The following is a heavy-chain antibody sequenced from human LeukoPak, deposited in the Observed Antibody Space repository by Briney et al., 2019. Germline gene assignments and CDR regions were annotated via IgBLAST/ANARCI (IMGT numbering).Heavy chain of an antibody. CDR3: ARQNRHDSSGYYYDY. CDR1: GGSISSSDYD. J-gene: IGHJ4*02. CDR2: IFYRGST. Sequence: SETLSLTGTVAGGSISSSDYDWGWIRQPPGKGLEWIGSIFYRGSTYYNPSLKSRVTISVDTSKNQFFLKLSSVTAADTAVYYCARQNRHDSSGYYYDYWGQGTLVTVSS. D-gene: IGHD3-22*01. V-gene: IGHV4-39*01.